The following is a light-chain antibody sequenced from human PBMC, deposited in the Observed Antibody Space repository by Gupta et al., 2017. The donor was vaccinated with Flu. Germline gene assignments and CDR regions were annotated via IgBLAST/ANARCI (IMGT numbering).Light chain of an antibody. J-gene: IGKJ1*01. CDR1: QNLLHRNGFTC. CDR3: RQGLQTPWT. Sequence: DIVMTQSPLSLSVTPGEPASISCKSSQNLLHRNGFTCLDWYLQRPGQSPQPLIYLASHRAPGVPDRFSGSGSGTDFTLKISRVEAEDFGIYYCRQGLQTPWTFGQGTKVEI. CDR2: LAS. V-gene: IGKV2-28*01.